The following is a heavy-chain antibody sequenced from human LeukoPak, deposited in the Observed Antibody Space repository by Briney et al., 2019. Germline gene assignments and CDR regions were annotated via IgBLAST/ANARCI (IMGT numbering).Heavy chain of an antibody. CDR3: ARQPALTTWPNVISDY. D-gene: IGHD2/OR15-2a*01. J-gene: IGHJ4*02. CDR1: GDSISRNVHF. Sequence: SETLSLTCTVSGDSISRNVHFWGWIRQPPGKGLEWIGIIDYSGTTYYNPSLKSRVAISVDTSTNQFSLNLISVTAADTALYYCARQPALTTWPNVISDYWGQGTLVTVSS. CDR2: IDYSGTT. V-gene: IGHV4-39*01.